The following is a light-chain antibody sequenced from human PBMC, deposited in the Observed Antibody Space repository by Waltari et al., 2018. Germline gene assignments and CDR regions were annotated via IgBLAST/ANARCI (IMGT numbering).Light chain of an antibody. Sequence: EIVLTQSPATLSLSPGERATLSCRASQSVGSYLAWYQPKHGQAPKVPISDPSNRATGIPARFSGSGSGTDFTRTISSLGPEDFAVYYCQQRYDWPPITFGGGTKVEIK. CDR1: QSVGSY. J-gene: IGKJ4*01. V-gene: IGKV3-11*01. CDR2: DPS. CDR3: QQRYDWPPIT.